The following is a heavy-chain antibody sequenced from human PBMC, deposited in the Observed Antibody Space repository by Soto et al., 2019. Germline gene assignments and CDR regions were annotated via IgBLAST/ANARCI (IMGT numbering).Heavy chain of an antibody. CDR2: FDPEDGET. Sequence: QVQLVQSGAEVKKPGASVKVSCKVSGYTLTELSMHWVRQAPGKGLERMGGFDPEDGETIYAQKFQGRVTMTEDTSTDTAYMELISLRSEDTAVYYCATDLYRWIRGDWFDPWAQGTLVTVSS. CDR3: ATDLYRWIRGDWFDP. D-gene: IGHD2-8*02. V-gene: IGHV1-24*01. J-gene: IGHJ5*02. CDR1: GYTLTELS.